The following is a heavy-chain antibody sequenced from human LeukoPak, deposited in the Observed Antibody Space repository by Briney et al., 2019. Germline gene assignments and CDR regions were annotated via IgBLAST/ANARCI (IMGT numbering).Heavy chain of an antibody. D-gene: IGHD1-26*01. CDR1: GFTFSDYA. CDR3: ARGSGSHSGNYYVY. CDR2: ISGNGANT. J-gene: IGHJ4*02. Sequence: GGSLRLSCAASGFTFSDYAMSWVRQAPGKGLEWVSTISGNGANTYYADSVKGRFTISRDNSENTLYLQWNNLRVADAAIYYCARGSGSHSGNYYVYWGQGTLVTVSS. V-gene: IGHV3-23*01.